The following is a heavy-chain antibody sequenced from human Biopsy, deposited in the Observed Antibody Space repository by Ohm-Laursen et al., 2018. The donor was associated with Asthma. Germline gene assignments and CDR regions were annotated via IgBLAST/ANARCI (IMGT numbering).Heavy chain of an antibody. J-gene: IGHJ6*02. D-gene: IGHD3-3*01. CDR3: ARRITIFGVVQKDHGMDA. V-gene: IGHV4-39*01. CDR1: GGSMTPTSHY. Sequence: GTLSLTCTVSGGSMTPTSHYWDWIRQAPGKGLEWIGYISYGGKTSYNPSLKNRFTISRDTSKNQFSLRLTSVTAADTAVYFCARRITIFGVVQKDHGMDAWGQGTTVSVSS. CDR2: ISYGGKT.